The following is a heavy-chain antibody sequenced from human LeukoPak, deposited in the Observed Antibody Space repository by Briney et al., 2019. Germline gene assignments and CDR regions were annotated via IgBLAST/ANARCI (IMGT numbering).Heavy chain of an antibody. CDR2: IYYSGST. D-gene: IGHD3-22*01. J-gene: IGHJ4*02. CDR3: ARGYYYTNHDFDY. CDR1: GGSISSSSYY. V-gene: IGHV4-39*01. Sequence: SETLSLTCTVSGGSISSSSYYWGWIRQPPGKGLEWIGSIYYSGSTYYNPSLKSRVTISVDTSKNQFSLKLSSVTAADTAVYYCARGYYYTNHDFDYWGQGTLVTVSS.